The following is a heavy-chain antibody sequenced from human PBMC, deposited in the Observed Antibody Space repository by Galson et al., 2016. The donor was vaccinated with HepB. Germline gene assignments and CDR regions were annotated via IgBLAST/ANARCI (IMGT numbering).Heavy chain of an antibody. CDR2: ISENNDTK. V-gene: IGHV1-18*04. CDR1: GYIFSKYG. J-gene: IGHJ5*02. Sequence: SVKVSCKASGYIFSKYGINWARQAPGQGLEWMGWISENNDTKKYAQKFQGRVTLTTDTSTSTAYMELRSLRSDDTAVYYCATSGYYPNWFDPWGQGTLVTGSS. CDR3: ATSGYYPNWFDP. D-gene: IGHD3-22*01.